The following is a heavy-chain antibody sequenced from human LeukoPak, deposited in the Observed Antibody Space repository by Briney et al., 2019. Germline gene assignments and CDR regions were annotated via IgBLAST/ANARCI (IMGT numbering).Heavy chain of an antibody. D-gene: IGHD6-13*01. J-gene: IGHJ3*02. V-gene: IGHV3-21*01. Sequence: GGSLRLSCAASGFTFSSYSMNWVRQAPGKGLEWVSSISSSSSYIYYADSVKGRFTISGDNAKNSLYLQMNSLRAEDTAVYYCARDQASGIAAADAFDIWGQGTMVTVSS. CDR1: GFTFSSYS. CDR3: ARDQASGIAAADAFDI. CDR2: ISSSSSYI.